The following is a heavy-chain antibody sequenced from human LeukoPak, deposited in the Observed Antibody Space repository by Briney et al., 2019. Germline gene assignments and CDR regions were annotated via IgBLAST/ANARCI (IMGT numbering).Heavy chain of an antibody. CDR2: ASTNKGIP. J-gene: IGHJ4*02. CDR1: GYIFTDYS. V-gene: IGHV7-4-1*01. D-gene: IGHD3-16*02. Sequence: ASVKVSCKASGYIFTDYSFIWVRQAPGQGLEWLEWASTNKGIPPYAQGLTGRFVFSVNTSVNTAYLQIFSLKAEDTGVYYCARTPSIVSYSDYWGQGTLVTVSS. CDR3: ARTPSIVSYSDY.